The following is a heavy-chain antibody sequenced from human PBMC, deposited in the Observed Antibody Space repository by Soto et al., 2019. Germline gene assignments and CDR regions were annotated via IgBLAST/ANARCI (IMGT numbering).Heavy chain of an antibody. D-gene: IGHD1-7*01. J-gene: IGHJ4*02. Sequence: GSLRLSCAASEFTFSTYDMSWIRQAPGEGLEWVSTISGSGDTTYYADSVKGRFTISRDNSKNTMYLQMNSLRAEDTALYYCAKGPNWNYPDYWGQGTLVTVSS. V-gene: IGHV3-23*01. CDR2: ISGSGDTT. CDR3: AKGPNWNYPDY. CDR1: EFTFSTYD.